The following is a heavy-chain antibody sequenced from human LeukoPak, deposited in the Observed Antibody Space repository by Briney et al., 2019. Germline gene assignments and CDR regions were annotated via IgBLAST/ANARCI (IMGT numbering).Heavy chain of an antibody. V-gene: IGHV3-9*01. CDR2: ISWNSANI. Sequence: PGGSLRLSCVGSGLTFDEYGMHWVRQVPGKGLEWVSGISWNSANIGYADSVKGRFTISRDNPTNSLYLQMNSLRAEDTAVYYCARGVATITNYYYYGMDVWGQGTTVTVSS. D-gene: IGHD5-12*01. CDR3: ARGVATITNYYYYGMDV. J-gene: IGHJ6*02. CDR1: GLTFDEYG.